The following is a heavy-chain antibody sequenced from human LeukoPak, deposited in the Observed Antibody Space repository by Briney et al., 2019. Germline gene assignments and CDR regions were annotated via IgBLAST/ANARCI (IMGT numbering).Heavy chain of an antibody. CDR3: ARSTSGGNPFDY. CDR1: GASISSYY. V-gene: IGHV4-59*01. CDR2: IYYSGST. D-gene: IGHD4-23*01. Sequence: SETLSLTCTVSGASISSYYGSWIRQPPGKGLEWIGYIYYSGSTNYNPSLKSPVTLSADTSKNQFSLRLTSVSAADTAVYYCARSTSGGNPFDYWGQGTLVTVSS. J-gene: IGHJ4*02.